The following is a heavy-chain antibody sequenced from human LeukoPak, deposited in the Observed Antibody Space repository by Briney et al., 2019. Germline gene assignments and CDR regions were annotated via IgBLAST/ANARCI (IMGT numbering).Heavy chain of an antibody. V-gene: IGHV3-21*01. CDR1: GFTFSSYS. D-gene: IGHD2-15*01. Sequence: PGGSLRLSCAASGFTFSSYSMSWVRQAPGKGLEWVSSISSSTNYIYYADSVKGRFTISRDNAKNSLYLPMNSLRAADTAVYYCASDPTPRYCSGGSCYTHYGMDVWGQGTTVTVSS. CDR3: ASDPTPRYCSGGSCYTHYGMDV. J-gene: IGHJ6*02. CDR2: ISSSTNYI.